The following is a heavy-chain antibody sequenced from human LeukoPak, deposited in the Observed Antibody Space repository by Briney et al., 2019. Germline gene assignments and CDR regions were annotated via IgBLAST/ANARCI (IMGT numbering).Heavy chain of an antibody. V-gene: IGHV3-30*04. CDR1: GFTFSSYA. CDR2: ISYDGSNK. Sequence: GRSLRLSCAASGFTFSSYAMHWVRQAPGKGLEWVAVISYDGSNKYYADSVKGRFTISRDNSKNTLYLQMNSLRPEDTAVYYCARGRYMYNWFDPWGQGTLVTVSS. D-gene: IGHD1-14*01. J-gene: IGHJ5*02. CDR3: ARGRYMYNWFDP.